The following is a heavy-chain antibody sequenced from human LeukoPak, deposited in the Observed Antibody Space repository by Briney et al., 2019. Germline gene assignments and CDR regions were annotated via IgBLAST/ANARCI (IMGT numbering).Heavy chain of an antibody. V-gene: IGHV1-46*01. J-gene: IGHJ4*02. CDR2: INPSGGST. CDR1: GYTFTNHY. D-gene: IGHD5-18*01. Sequence: ASVKVSCKASGYTFTNHYIHWVRQAPGQGLEWMGMINPSGGSTSYAQKFQGRVTMARGTSTSTVYTELSSLRSEDTAVYYCARGDDWGYSYVYGHDYWGQGTLVTVSS. CDR3: ARGDDWGYSYVYGHDY.